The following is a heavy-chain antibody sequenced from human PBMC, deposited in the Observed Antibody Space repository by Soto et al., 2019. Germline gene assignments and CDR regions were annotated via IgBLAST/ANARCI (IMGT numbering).Heavy chain of an antibody. Sequence: ASVKVSCKASGYTFTSYAMDWVRQAPGQRLEWMGWINAGNGNTKYSQKFQGRVTITRDTSASTAYMELSSLRSEDTAVYYCARGRWLRSAFDYWGPGTLVTVSS. D-gene: IGHD5-12*01. CDR3: ARGRWLRSAFDY. CDR2: INAGNGNT. V-gene: IGHV1-3*01. J-gene: IGHJ4*02. CDR1: GYTFTSYA.